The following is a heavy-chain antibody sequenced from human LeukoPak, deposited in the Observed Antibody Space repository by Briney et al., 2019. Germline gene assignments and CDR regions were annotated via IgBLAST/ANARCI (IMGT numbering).Heavy chain of an antibody. CDR3: ARDYYDYVWGSYRYTNFDY. CDR1: GYTFTSHG. J-gene: IGHJ4*02. D-gene: IGHD3-16*02. V-gene: IGHV1-18*01. CDR2: ISAYNGNT. Sequence: ASVKVSCKASGYTFTSHGISWVRQAPGQGLEWMGWISAYNGNTNYAQKLQGRVTMTTDTSTSTAYMELRSLRSDDTAVYYCARDYYDYVWGSYRYTNFDYWGQGTLVTVSS.